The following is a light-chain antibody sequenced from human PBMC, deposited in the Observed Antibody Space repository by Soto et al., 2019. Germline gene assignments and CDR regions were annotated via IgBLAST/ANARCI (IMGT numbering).Light chain of an antibody. V-gene: IGLV2-14*01. CDR3: FAFTTDWTHV. CDR1: SRDIGAYNY. CDR2: EVS. J-gene: IGLJ1*01. Sequence: QSFLTQPAAVSGSPGQSITISCTGSSRDIGAYNYVSWFQQYPGKAPKLIISEVSNRPSGVSNRFSGSKSDTAASLTISGLQTEDEADYFCFAFTTDWTHVFGTGTKVTVL.